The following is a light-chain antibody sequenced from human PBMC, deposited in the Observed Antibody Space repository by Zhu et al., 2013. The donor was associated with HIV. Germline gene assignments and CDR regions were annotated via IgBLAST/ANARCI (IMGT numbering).Light chain of an antibody. J-gene: IGKJ1*01. V-gene: IGKV3-20*01. CDR1: QSVSSNH. CDR3: QQSGT. CDR2: GAS. Sequence: EIVLTQSPGTLSLSPGERATLSCRASQSVSSNHLAWYQQKPGQAPRLLIYGASSRATGIPDRFSGSGSGTDFTLTISRLEPEDFAVYYCQQSGTFGQGTKVEIK.